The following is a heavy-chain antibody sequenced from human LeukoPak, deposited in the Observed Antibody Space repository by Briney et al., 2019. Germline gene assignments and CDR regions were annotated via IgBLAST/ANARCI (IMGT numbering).Heavy chain of an antibody. CDR1: GGSISSGGYS. D-gene: IGHD5-18*01. CDR3: ARPTGDGYTDY. CDR2: IYHSGST. Sequence: SQTLSLTCAVSGGSISSGGYSWSWIRQPPGKGLEWIGYIYHSGSTYYNPSLKSRVTISVDRSKNQFSLKLTSVTAADTAVYYCARPTGDGYTDYWGQGTLVTVSS. J-gene: IGHJ4*02. V-gene: IGHV4-30-2*01.